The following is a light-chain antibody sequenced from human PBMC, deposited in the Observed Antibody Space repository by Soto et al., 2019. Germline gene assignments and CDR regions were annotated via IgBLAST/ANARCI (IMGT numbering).Light chain of an antibody. J-gene: IGKJ3*01. V-gene: IGKV3-15*01. CDR2: GAS. CDR3: QQYNNWPSS. CDR1: QGVSSN. Sequence: EIVMTQSPATLSVSPGERATLSCRASQGVSSNLAWYQQKPGQAPRLLIYGASTRATGIPARFSGSGSGTEFTLTISSLQSEDFAVYYCQQYNNWPSSFGPGTKVDIK.